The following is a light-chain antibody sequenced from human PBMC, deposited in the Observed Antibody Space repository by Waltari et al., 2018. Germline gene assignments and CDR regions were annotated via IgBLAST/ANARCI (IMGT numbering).Light chain of an antibody. CDR3: QSYDGNNVV. J-gene: IGLJ3*02. CDR2: EDN. Sequence: NFMLTQPHSVSESPGKTVTISCTGSSGSIATNYVQCFQQRPGSAPTIVIYEDNLRPSGVPDRFSGSIDSSSNSASLTISGLKTEDEADYYCQSYDGNNVVFGGGTKLTVL. CDR1: SGSIATNY. V-gene: IGLV6-57*02.